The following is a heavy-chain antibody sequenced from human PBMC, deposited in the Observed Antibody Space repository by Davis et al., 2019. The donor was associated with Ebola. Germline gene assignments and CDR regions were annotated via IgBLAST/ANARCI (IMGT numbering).Heavy chain of an antibody. CDR1: GFTFSSYA. Sequence: PGGSLRLSCAASGFTFSSYAMSWVRQAPGKGLEWISVTDSGGSADYADSVKGRFTISRDSSRNTLYLQMNSLRPEDTAVYYCAREVVVPAAITYYYYYYYMDVWGKGTTVTVSS. D-gene: IGHD2-2*01. CDR3: AREVVVPAAITYYYYYYYMDV. V-gene: IGHV3-66*01. CDR2: TDSGGSA. J-gene: IGHJ6*03.